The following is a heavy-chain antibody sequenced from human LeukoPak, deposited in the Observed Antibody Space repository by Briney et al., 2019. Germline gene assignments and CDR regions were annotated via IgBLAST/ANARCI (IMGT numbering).Heavy chain of an antibody. Sequence: PGGSLRLSCAASGFTFSSYAMHWVRQAPGKGLEWVAVISYDGSNKYYADSVKGRFTISRDNSKNTLYLQMNSLRAEDTAVYYCARREGALWDPYGMDVWGQGTTVTVSS. V-gene: IGHV3-30-3*01. CDR3: ARREGALWDPYGMDV. J-gene: IGHJ6*02. CDR1: GFTFSSYA. D-gene: IGHD1-26*01. CDR2: ISYDGSNK.